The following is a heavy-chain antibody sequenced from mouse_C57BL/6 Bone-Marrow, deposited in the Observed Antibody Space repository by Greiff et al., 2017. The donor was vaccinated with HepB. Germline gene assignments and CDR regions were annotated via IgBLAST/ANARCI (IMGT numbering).Heavy chain of an antibody. CDR3: ARGNTVVAPYLYFDV. CDR2: ISSGSSTI. D-gene: IGHD1-1*01. CDR1: GFTFSDYG. Sequence: EVQVVESGGGLVKPGGSLKLSCAASGFTFSDYGMHWVRQAPEKGLEWVAYISSGSSTIYYADTVKGRFTISSDNAKNALFLQMTSLRSDDTAMYYCARGNTVVAPYLYFDVWGTGTTVTVAS. J-gene: IGHJ1*03. V-gene: IGHV5-17*01.